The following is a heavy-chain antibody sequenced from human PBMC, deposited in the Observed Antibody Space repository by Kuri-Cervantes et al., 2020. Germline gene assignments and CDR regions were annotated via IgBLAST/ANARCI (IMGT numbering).Heavy chain of an antibody. CDR2: IYYTGST. J-gene: IGHJ4*02. Sequence: SETLSLTCTVSGDSISSIPYYWAWIRQPPGRGLEWIGSIYYTGSTFDNPSLKSRVSMSVDTSKNQFSLRLTSVTAADTAVYYCARGSTYYDKALDYWGQGTLVTVSS. D-gene: IGHD3-22*01. CDR3: ARGSTYYDKALDY. V-gene: IGHV4-39*07. CDR1: GDSISSIPYY.